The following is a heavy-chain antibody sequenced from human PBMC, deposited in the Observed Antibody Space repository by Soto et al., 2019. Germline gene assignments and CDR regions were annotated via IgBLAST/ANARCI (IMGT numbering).Heavy chain of an antibody. V-gene: IGHV1-69*13. J-gene: IGHJ6*02. CDR3: ARYNEASRSSYRGNYYYGMDV. Sequence: SVKVSCKASGGTFSSYAISWVRQAPGQGLEWMGGIIPIFGTANYAQKFQGRVTITADESTSTAYMELSSLRSEDTAVYYCARYNEASRSSYRGNYYYGMDVWGQGTTVTVYS. CDR1: GGTFSSYA. CDR2: IIPIFGTA. D-gene: IGHD6-6*01.